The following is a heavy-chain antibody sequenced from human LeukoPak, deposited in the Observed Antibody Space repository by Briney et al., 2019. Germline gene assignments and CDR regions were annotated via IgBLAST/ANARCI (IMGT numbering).Heavy chain of an antibody. Sequence: TPSETLSLTCAVSGGSISSSNWWSWVRQPPGKGLEWIGEIYHSGSTNYNPSLKSRVTISVDTSKNQFSLKLSSVTAADTAVYYCARETKRRYCSGGSCYSSWFDPWGQGTLVTVSS. CDR1: GGSISSSNW. CDR2: IYHSGST. CDR3: ARETKRRYCSGGSCYSSWFDP. J-gene: IGHJ5*02. D-gene: IGHD2-15*01. V-gene: IGHV4-4*02.